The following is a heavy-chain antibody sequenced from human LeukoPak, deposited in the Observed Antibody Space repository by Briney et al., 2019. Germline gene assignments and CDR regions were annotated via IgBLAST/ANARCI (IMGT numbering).Heavy chain of an antibody. CDR1: GGSISSYY. CDR3: ARSGHSKSGWYPRSYYYYYYMDV. J-gene: IGHJ6*03. V-gene: IGHV4-59*01. CDR2: IYYSGGT. D-gene: IGHD6-19*01. Sequence: SETLSLTCTVSGGSISSYYWSWMRQPPGKGLEWIGYIYYSGGTNYNPSLKSRVTISVDTSKNQFSTKLSSVTAADTAVYYCARSGHSKSGWYPRSYYYYYYMDVWGKGTTVTVSS.